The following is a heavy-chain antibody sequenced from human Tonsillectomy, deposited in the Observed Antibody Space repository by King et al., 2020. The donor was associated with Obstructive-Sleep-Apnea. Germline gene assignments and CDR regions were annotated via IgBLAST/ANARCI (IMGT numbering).Heavy chain of an antibody. J-gene: IGHJ3*02. CDR3: ARNFDILTGYYFVDAFDI. Sequence: QLQESGPGLVKPSGTLSLTCAVSGGSISSSNWWSWVRQPPGKGLEWIGEIYHGGTTNYSPSLKSRVTISVDKSKNQFSLNLTSVTAADTAVYYCARNFDILTGYYFVDAFDIWGQGTMVTVSS. CDR1: GGSISSSNW. CDR2: IYHGGTT. V-gene: IGHV4-4*02. D-gene: IGHD3-9*01.